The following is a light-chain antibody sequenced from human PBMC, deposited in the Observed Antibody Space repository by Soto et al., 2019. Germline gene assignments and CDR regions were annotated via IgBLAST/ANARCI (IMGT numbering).Light chain of an antibody. CDR3: QHYGSLVLT. CDR1: QSVSSSY. Sequence: EIVLTQSPGTLSLSPGERATLSCRASQSVSSSYLAWYQQKPGQAPRLLIYGASSRANGIPDRFSGSGSGTDFTLTISRLEPEDFAVYYCQHYGSLVLTCGGGTKVEIK. J-gene: IGKJ4*01. V-gene: IGKV3-20*01. CDR2: GAS.